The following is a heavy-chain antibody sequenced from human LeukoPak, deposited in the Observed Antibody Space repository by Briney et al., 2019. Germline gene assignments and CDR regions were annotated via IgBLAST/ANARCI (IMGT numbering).Heavy chain of an antibody. CDR2: INPNSGGT. D-gene: IGHD6-19*01. J-gene: IGHJ4*02. CDR3: ARDEEWLAPGDY. Sequence: ASVKVSCKASGYTFTGSYMHWVRQAPGQGLEWMGWINPNSGGTNYAQKFQGRVTMTRDTSIRTAYMELSRLRSDDTAVYYCARDEEWLAPGDYWGKGTLVTVSS. CDR1: GYTFTGSY. V-gene: IGHV1-2*02.